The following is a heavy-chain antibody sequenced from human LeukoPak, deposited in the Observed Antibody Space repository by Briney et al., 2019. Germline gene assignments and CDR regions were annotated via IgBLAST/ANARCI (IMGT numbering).Heavy chain of an antibody. J-gene: IGHJ2*01. CDR3: ARSQAVSGYWYFDL. D-gene: IGHD6-19*01. CDR2: MNPNSGNT. Sequence: ASVKVSCKASRDTFTRCAFSWVRQAPGQGLEWMRWMNPNSGNTGYPQKFRGRVTMTRNTSISTAYMELSSLRSEDTAVYYCARSQAVSGYWYFDLWGRGTLVTVSS. V-gene: IGHV1-8*01. CDR1: RDTFTRCA.